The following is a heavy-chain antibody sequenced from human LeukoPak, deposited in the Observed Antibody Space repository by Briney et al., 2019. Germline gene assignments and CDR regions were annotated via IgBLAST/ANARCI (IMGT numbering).Heavy chain of an antibody. D-gene: IGHD2-15*01. CDR1: GFTFSSYS. Sequence: GGSLRLSCAASGFTFSSYSMNWVRQAPGKGLEWVSSISASSSYIYYADSVKGRFTISRDNAKTSLYLQMNSLRAEDTAVYYCARVAYCSGGSCHSTPYYFDYWGQGTLVTVSS. CDR2: ISASSSYI. J-gene: IGHJ4*02. V-gene: IGHV3-21*01. CDR3: ARVAYCSGGSCHSTPYYFDY.